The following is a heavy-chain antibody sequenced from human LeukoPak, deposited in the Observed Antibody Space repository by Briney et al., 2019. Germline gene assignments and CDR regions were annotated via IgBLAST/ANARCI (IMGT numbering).Heavy chain of an antibody. CDR2: IYTTGST. CDR3: ARLGRAVAGTTYYYYDYMDV. J-gene: IGHJ6*03. D-gene: IGHD6-19*01. V-gene: IGHV4-4*07. Sequence: KASETLSLTCTVSGGSISSFYWSWIRQPAGKGLEWTGRIYTTGSTNNNPSLESRVTMSVDTSENRFSLKLSSVTAADTAVYFCARLGRAVAGTTYYYYDYMDVWGKGTTVTVSS. CDR1: GGSISSFY.